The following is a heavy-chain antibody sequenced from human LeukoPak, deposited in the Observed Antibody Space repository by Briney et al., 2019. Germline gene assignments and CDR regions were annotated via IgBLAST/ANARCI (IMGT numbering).Heavy chain of an antibody. Sequence: GGSLRLSCAVSGLTFSDYYMSWVRQAPGKGLEWLSYISPSGTTTYCADSVQGRITISRDNAKNSLYLQMSSLRAEDTALYYCARGHHGSEFWGQGTMVTVSS. CDR2: ISPSGTTT. D-gene: IGHD3-10*01. V-gene: IGHV3-11*01. CDR1: GLTFSDYY. CDR3: ARGHHGSEF. J-gene: IGHJ4*03.